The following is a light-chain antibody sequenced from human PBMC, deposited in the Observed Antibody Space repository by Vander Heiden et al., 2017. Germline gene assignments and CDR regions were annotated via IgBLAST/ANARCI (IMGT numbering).Light chain of an antibody. Sequence: DIQMTQSPSSLSASVGDRVTITCRASQSISRYLNWYQQKPGKAPKLLIYDTSSLQSGVPSRFSGRAPGTDFTLTISRLQPEDFATYYCQQSDSTPYTSSLGTKMEIK. J-gene: IGKJ2*01. CDR2: DTS. CDR1: QSISRY. V-gene: IGKV1-39*01. CDR3: QQSDSTPYT.